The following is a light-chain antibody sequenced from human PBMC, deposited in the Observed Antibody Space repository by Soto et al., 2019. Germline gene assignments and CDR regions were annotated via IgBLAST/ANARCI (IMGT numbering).Light chain of an antibody. CDR3: QQYNSYSET. CDR2: DAS. Sequence: DIQMTQSPSTLSASVGDRVTITCRASQSISSWLAWYQQKPGKAPKLLIYDASSLESGVPSRFSGSVSGTEFTLTTSSLQPDDFATYYCQQYNSYSETFGQGTKLEIK. V-gene: IGKV1-5*01. J-gene: IGKJ2*01. CDR1: QSISSW.